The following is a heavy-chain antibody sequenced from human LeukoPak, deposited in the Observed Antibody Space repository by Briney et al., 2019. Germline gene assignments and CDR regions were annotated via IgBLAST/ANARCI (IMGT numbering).Heavy chain of an antibody. CDR1: GFTFSSYG. CDR2: IWYDGSNK. D-gene: IGHD5-18*01. J-gene: IGHJ6*02. V-gene: IGHV3-33*01. Sequence: GGSLRLSCAASGFTFSSYGMHWVRQAPGKGLEWVAVIWYDGSNKYYADSVKGRFTISRDNSKNTLYLQMNSLRAEDTAVYYCARDRGYSYSMGGVDEKANYYYYGMDVWGQGTTVTVSS. CDR3: ARDRGYSYSMGGVDEKANYYYYGMDV.